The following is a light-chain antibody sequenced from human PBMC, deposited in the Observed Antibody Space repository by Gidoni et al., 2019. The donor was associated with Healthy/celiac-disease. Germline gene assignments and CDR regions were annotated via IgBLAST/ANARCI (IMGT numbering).Light chain of an antibody. J-gene: IGLJ2*01. CDR3: QVWDSSSDHVV. V-gene: IGLV3-21*03. CDR1: NIGSKS. CDR2: DDS. Sequence: SSVMTQTPSVSVAPGKTARITCGGNNIGSKSVHWYQQKPGQAPVLVVYDDSDRPSGIPELFSGSNSGNTATLTISRVDAGDEADYYCQVWDSSSDHVVFGGGTNLTVL.